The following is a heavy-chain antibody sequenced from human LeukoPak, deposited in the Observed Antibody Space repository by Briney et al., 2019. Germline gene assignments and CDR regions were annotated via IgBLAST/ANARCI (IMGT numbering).Heavy chain of an antibody. D-gene: IGHD6-19*01. V-gene: IGHV4-59*11. CDR1: GGSLSSHY. Sequence: SETLSLTCTVSGGSLSSHYWSWIRQPPGKGLEGIGYIYYSGSTNYNPSLKSRVTISVDTSKNQFSLKLSSVTAADTAVYYCARQASGWTPFGYWGQGTLVTVSS. CDR2: IYYSGST. J-gene: IGHJ4*02. CDR3: ARQASGWTPFGY.